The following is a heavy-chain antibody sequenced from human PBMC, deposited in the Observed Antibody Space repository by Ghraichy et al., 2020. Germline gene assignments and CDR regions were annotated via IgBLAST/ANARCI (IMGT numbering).Heavy chain of an antibody. V-gene: IGHV3-23*01. CDR1: GLTFPRYA. D-gene: IGHD3-9*01. CDR3: ATVPTATGYFDY. J-gene: IGHJ4*02. CDR2: VSGGADYT. Sequence: GGSLRLSCAASGLTFPRYAISWVRQAPGKGLEWVSAVSGGADYTDYVDSVKVRFTISRDNSKNTVYLQMNSLRVEDTALYYCATVPTATGYFDYWGQGTLVTVSS.